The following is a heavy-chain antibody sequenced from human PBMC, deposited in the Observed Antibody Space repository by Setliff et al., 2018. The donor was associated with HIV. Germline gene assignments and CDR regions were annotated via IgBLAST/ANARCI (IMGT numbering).Heavy chain of an antibody. CDR1: GGSISSAYYY. CDR3: ASAPLYFYDGSGYLKY. Sequence: SETLSLTCTVSGGSISSAYYYWSWIRQFPGKGLEWIGYIFTSGDTNYNPSPRSRVTLSVDTSKNQASLKLGSVTAADTAVYFCASAPLYFYDGSGYLKYWGQGSQVTVSS. CDR2: IFTSGDT. J-gene: IGHJ4*02. V-gene: IGHV4-4*09. D-gene: IGHD3-22*01.